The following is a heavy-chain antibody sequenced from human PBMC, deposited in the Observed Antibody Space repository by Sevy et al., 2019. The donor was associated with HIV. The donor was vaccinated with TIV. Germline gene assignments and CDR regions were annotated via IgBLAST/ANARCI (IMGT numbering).Heavy chain of an antibody. CDR2: ISGSGGST. CDR3: AKERGVPWGAYYFDY. CDR1: GFTFSSYA. D-gene: IGHD1-1*01. V-gene: IGHV3-23*01. J-gene: IGHJ4*02. Sequence: QLGGSLRLSCAASGFTFSSYAMSWVRQAPGKGLEWVSGISGSGGSTYYADSVKGRFTISRDNSKNTLYLQMNSLRAEDTAVYYCAKERGVPWGAYYFDYWGQGTLVTVSS.